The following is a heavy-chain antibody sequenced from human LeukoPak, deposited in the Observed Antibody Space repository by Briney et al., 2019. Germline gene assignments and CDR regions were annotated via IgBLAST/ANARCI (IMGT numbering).Heavy chain of an antibody. CDR3: ARDHGGYCSSTSCYWAKNWFDP. D-gene: IGHD2-2*01. Sequence: PGGSLRLSCAASGFTLSSYSMNWVRQAPGKGLEWVSSISSSSSYIYYAGSVKGRFTISRDNAKNSLYLQMNSLRAEDTAVYYCARDHGGYCSSTSCYWAKNWFDPWGQGTLVTVSS. V-gene: IGHV3-21*01. CDR2: ISSSSSYI. CDR1: GFTLSSYS. J-gene: IGHJ5*02.